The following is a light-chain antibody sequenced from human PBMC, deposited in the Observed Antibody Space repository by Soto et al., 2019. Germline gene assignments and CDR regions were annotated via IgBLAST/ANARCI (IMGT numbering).Light chain of an antibody. CDR2: DAS. J-gene: IGKJ5*01. CDR1: QSVRTY. Sequence: EIVLTQSPGTLSLSPGGRATLSCKASQSVRTYVGWYQQKPGQAPRLLIYDASSRATGIPARFSGSGSGTDFHLTISILEPEDFEVYYCQQRSNWPITFGQGTRLDIK. V-gene: IGKV3-11*01. CDR3: QQRSNWPIT.